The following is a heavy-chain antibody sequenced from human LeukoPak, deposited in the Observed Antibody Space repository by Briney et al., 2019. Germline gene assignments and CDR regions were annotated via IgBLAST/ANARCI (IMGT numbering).Heavy chain of an antibody. CDR3: ARGRVRPRGVIIGP. CDR2: INHSGST. CDR1: GGSFSGYY. D-gene: IGHD3-10*01. J-gene: IGHJ5*02. Sequence: SETLSLTCAVYGGSFSGYYWSWIRQPPGKGLEWIGEINHSGSTNYNPSLKSRVTISVDTSKNQFSLKLSSVTAADTAVYYCARGRVRPRGVIIGPWGQGTLVTVSS. V-gene: IGHV4-34*01.